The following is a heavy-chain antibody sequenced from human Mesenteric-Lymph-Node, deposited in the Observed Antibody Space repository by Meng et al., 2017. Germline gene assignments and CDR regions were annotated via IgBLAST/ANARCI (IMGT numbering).Heavy chain of an antibody. CDR3: AREKGDTAMVRNWFDP. J-gene: IGHJ5*02. CDR1: GGSISSGGYY. CDR2: IYYSGST. D-gene: IGHD5-18*01. V-gene: IGHV4-31*03. Sequence: VQLQGSGPGLVKPSQTLSLTCTVSGGSISSGGYYWSWIRQHPGKGLEWIGYIYYSGSTYYNPSLKSRVTISVDTSKNQFSLKLSSVTAADTAVYYCAREKGDTAMVRNWFDPWGQGTLVTVSS.